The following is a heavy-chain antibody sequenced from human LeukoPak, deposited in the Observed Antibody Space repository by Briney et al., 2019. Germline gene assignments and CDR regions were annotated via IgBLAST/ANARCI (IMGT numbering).Heavy chain of an antibody. J-gene: IGHJ4*02. CDR3: ARGLAVTDY. D-gene: IGHD2-15*01. V-gene: IGHV4-59*01. CDR2: IYYSGST. CDR1: GGSISSYY. Sequence: SETLSLTCTVSGGSISSYYWSWIRQPPGKGLEWIGYIYYSGSTNYDPSLKSRVTISVDTSKNQFSLKLSSVTAADTAVYYCARGLAVTDYWGQGTLVTVSS.